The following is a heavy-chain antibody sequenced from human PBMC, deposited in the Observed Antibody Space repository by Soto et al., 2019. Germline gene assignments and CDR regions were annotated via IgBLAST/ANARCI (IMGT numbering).Heavy chain of an antibody. Sequence: PGEALKISCKGSGCSFTSYWIGWVRQMPGKGLEWMGIIYPGDSDTRYSPSFQGQVTISADKSISTAYLQWSSLKASDTAMYYCASATISSSSVDWFDPWGQGTLVTVSS. CDR3: ASATISSSSVDWFDP. CDR1: GCSFTSYW. D-gene: IGHD6-6*01. CDR2: IYPGDSDT. V-gene: IGHV5-51*01. J-gene: IGHJ5*02.